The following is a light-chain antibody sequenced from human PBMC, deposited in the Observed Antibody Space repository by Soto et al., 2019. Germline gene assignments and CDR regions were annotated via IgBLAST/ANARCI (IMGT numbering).Light chain of an antibody. J-gene: IGLJ3*02. CDR3: SSYTISSTFV. CDR2: EVT. V-gene: IGLV2-14*01. Sequence: QSALTQPASVSGSPGQSITISCTGTSNDVGIYNYVSWYQQHPGKAPKLVIYEVTNRPSGVSDRFSGSKSDNTASLTISGLQAEDEADYYCSSYTISSTFVFGGGTKVTVL. CDR1: SNDVGIYNY.